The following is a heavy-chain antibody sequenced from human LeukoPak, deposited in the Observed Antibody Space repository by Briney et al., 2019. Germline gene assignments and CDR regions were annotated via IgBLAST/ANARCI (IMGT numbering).Heavy chain of an antibody. CDR1: GFSFRTYG. D-gene: IGHD5-12*01. V-gene: IGHV3-30*18. CDR2: ISYDGNKK. J-gene: IGHJ4*02. CDR3: AKDRGRYSGYDEGEPFDY. Sequence: QTGGSLRLSCAASGFSFRTYGMHWVRQAPGKGLEWVAFISYDGNKKYFADSVKGRFTITRDNSDNTLRLQMNSLRAEDTAVYYCAKDRGRYSGYDEGEPFDYWGQGTLVTVSS.